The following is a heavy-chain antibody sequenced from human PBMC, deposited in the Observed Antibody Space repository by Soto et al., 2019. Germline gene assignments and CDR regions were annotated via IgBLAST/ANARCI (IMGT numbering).Heavy chain of an antibody. CDR3: ARDLGLVAAGRGYYYYYGMDV. D-gene: IGHD6-13*01. CDR1: GISFSGYW. CDR2: IKQDESEK. Sequence: GGSLRLSCAASGISFSGYWMSWVRQAPGKGLEWVANIKQDESEKYYVDSVKDRFTISRDNAKNSLYLEMSNLRVEDTAVYFCARDLGLVAAGRGYYYYYGMDVWGQGTTVTVSS. V-gene: IGHV3-7*03. J-gene: IGHJ6*02.